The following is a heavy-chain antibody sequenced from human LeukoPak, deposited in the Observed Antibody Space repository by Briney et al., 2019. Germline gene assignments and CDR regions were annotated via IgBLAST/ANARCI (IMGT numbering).Heavy chain of an antibody. J-gene: IGHJ4*02. V-gene: IGHV3-7*01. D-gene: IGHD6-19*01. CDR2: ISQDGSEK. CDR1: GFTFSSYW. CDR3: ARDRPSIAVAFFDY. Sequence: GGSLTLSCPASGFTFSSYWMSWVRQAPGKGLEWVAHISQDGSEKNYVDSVKGRLTISRDNAKNSLELQMNSLRGEDTAVYFCARDRPSIAVAFFDYWGQGALVTVSS.